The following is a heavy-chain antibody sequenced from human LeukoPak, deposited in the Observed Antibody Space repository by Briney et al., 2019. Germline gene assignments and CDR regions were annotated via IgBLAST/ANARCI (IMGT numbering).Heavy chain of an antibody. CDR1: GYTFTSYG. CDR2: ISTYNGNT. J-gene: IGHJ4*02. D-gene: IGHD6-25*01. Sequence: ASVKVSCKASGYTFTSYGISWVRQAPGQGLEYMGWISTYNGNTNYEQKFQGRVTMTTDTSTSTAYMELRSLRSDDTAVYYCARAAGATVDYWGQGTLVTVSS. V-gene: IGHV1-18*01. CDR3: ARAAGATVDY.